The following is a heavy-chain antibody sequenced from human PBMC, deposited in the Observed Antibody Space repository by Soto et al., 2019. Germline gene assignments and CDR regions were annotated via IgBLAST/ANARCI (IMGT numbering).Heavy chain of an antibody. V-gene: IGHV3-21*01. CDR3: AREGAYSSSYQRH. CDR2: ISSSSSYI. CDR1: GFTFSSYS. Sequence: EVQLVESGGGLVKPGGSLRLSCAASGFTFSSYSMNWVRRAPGKGLEWVSSISSSSSYIYYADSVKGRFTISRDNAKNSLYLQMNSLRAEDTAVYYCAREGAYSSSYQRHWGQGTLVTVSS. D-gene: IGHD6-6*01. J-gene: IGHJ4*02.